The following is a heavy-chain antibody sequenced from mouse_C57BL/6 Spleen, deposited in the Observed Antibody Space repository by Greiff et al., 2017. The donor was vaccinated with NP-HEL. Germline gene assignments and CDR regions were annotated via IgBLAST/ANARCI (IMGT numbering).Heavy chain of an antibody. CDR1: GFTFSDAW. CDR3: TRSSLYDGYPYYFDY. V-gene: IGHV6-6*01. D-gene: IGHD2-3*01. J-gene: IGHJ2*01. Sequence: DVQLVESGGGLVQPGGSMKLSCAASGFTFSDAWMDWVRQSPEKGLEWVAEIRNKANNHATYYAESVKGRFTISRDDSKSSVYLQMNSLRAEDTGIYYCTRSSLYDGYPYYFDYWGQGTTLTVSS. CDR2: IRNKANNHAT.